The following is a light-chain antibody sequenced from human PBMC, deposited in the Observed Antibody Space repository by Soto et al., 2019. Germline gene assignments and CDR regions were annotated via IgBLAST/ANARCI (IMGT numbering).Light chain of an antibody. CDR1: QSVTSSY. J-gene: IGKJ1*01. CDR2: GAS. Sequence: EIVLTQSPGTLSLSPGERATLSCRASQSVTSSYLAWYQQKPGQAPRLLIYGASNRATGIPDRFSGSGSGTDFTPTLSRLEPEDFAVYSCQQYGSSRTFGLGTKVDIK. CDR3: QQYGSSRT. V-gene: IGKV3-20*01.